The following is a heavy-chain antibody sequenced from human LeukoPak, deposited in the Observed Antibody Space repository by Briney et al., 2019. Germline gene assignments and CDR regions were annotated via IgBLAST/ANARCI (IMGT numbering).Heavy chain of an antibody. CDR1: GGYISTYY. J-gene: IGHJ5*02. V-gene: IGHV4-59*08. CDR3: ARGRSGGDWFDP. Sequence: SETLSLTCTVFGGYISTYYWTWIRQPPGKGLEWIGYNHYTGSTNYNPSLKSRVTMSVDTSKNQFSLKLSSVTAADTAVYYCARGRSGGDWFDPWDQGTLVTVSS. CDR2: NHYTGST. D-gene: IGHD3-10*01.